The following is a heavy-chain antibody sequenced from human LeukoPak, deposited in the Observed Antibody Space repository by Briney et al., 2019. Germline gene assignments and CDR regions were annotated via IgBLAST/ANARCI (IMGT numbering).Heavy chain of an antibody. Sequence: PGGSLRLSCAASGFTFSSYGMHWVRQAPGKGLEWVAFIRYDGSNKYYADSVKGRFTISRDNSKNTLYLQMNSLRAEDTAVYYCARANYYDSSGYYPYLTADAFDIWGQGTMVTVSS. CDR2: IRYDGSNK. D-gene: IGHD3-22*01. V-gene: IGHV3-30*02. CDR3: ARANYYDSSGYYPYLTADAFDI. CDR1: GFTFSSYG. J-gene: IGHJ3*02.